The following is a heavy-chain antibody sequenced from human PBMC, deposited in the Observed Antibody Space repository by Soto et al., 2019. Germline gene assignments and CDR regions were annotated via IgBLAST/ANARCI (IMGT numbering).Heavy chain of an antibody. CDR2: INHSGST. D-gene: IGHD2-8*02. V-gene: IGHV4-34*01. J-gene: IGHJ4*02. CDR1: GGSFIGYY. CDR3: ARDKITGLFDY. Sequence: SETLSLTCAVYGGSFIGYYWTWIRQPPGTGLEWIGEINHSGSTNYNPSLKSRVTISVDTSKNQFSLKLTSVTAADTAVYYCARDKITGLFDYWGQGTRVTVSS.